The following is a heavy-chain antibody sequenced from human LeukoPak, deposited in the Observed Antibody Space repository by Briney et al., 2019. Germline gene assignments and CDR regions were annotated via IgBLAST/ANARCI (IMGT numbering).Heavy chain of an antibody. J-gene: IGHJ4*02. Sequence: GGSLRLSCAASGFTFTTYWMHWVRQAPGKGLEWVAVISYDGSNKYYADSVKGRFTISRDNSKNTLYLQMNSLRAEDTAVYYCARDARYSSGWYYFDYWGQGTLVTVSS. CDR2: ISYDGSNK. V-gene: IGHV3-30-3*01. CDR3: ARDARYSSGWYYFDY. D-gene: IGHD6-19*01. CDR1: GFTFTTYW.